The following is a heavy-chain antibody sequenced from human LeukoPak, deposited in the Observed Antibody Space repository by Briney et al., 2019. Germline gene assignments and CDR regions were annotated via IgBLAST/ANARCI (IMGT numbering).Heavy chain of an antibody. CDR1: GFTFSSYA. J-gene: IGHJ3*02. Sequence: GRSLRLSCAASGFTFSSYAMHWVRQAPGKGLEWVAVISYDGSNKYYADSVKGRFTISRDNSKNTVYLQMNSLRADDTAVYYCAKPIVPSAISGAAFDIWGQGTMVTVSS. CDR3: AKPIVPSAISGAAFDI. V-gene: IGHV3-30-3*02. D-gene: IGHD2-2*02. CDR2: ISYDGSNK.